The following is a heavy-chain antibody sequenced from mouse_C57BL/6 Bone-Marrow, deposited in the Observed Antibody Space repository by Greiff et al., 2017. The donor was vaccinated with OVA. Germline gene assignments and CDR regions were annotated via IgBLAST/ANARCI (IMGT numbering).Heavy chain of an antibody. CDR2: IDPSDSDT. V-gene: IGHV1-50*01. CDR1: GYTFTSYW. CDR3: ARAVFAY. Sequence: QVQLQQPGAELVKPGASVKLSCKASGYTFTSYWMQWVKQRPGQGLEWIGEIDPSDSDTNYNQKFKGKATLTVDTSSSTAYMQLSSLTSEDSAVYYCARAVFAYWGQGTLVTVDA. J-gene: IGHJ3*01.